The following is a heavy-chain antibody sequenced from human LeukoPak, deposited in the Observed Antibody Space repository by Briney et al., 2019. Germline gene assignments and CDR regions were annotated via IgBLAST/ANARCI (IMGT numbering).Heavy chain of an antibody. CDR3: ARGTAMVESGFDY. CDR1: GGSISSYY. V-gene: IGHV4-59*01. J-gene: IGHJ4*02. CDR2: IYYSGST. D-gene: IGHD5-18*01. Sequence: SETLSLTCTVSGGSISSYYWSWIRQPPGKGLEWIGYIYYSGSTNYNPSLKSRVTISVDTSKNQFSLKLSSVTAADTAVYYCARGTAMVESGFDYWAREPWSPSPQ.